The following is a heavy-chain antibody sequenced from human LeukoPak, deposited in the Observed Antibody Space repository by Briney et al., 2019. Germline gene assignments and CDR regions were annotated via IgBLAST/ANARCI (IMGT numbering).Heavy chain of an antibody. CDR2: IYYSGST. J-gene: IGHJ4*02. D-gene: IGHD3-10*01. CDR3: ARGVPYGPSYEFFDY. Sequence: ASETLSLTCTVSGASVSSGSYYWSWIRQPPGKGLKCNVYIYYSGSTNYNPSLKSRVTISLHTSKNQFSLKLNSVTAADTAVYYCARGVPYGPSYEFFDYWGQGTLVTVSS. CDR1: GASVSSGSYY. V-gene: IGHV4-61*01.